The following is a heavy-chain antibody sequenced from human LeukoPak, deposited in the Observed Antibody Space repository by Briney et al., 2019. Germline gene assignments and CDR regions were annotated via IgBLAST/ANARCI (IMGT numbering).Heavy chain of an antibody. D-gene: IGHD6-19*01. V-gene: IGHV1-18*01. CDR1: GYPFTSFG. J-gene: IGHJ4*02. Sequence: SVKVSCTASGYPFTSFGISWGGQPPGQGLGWRGWISAYNGNTNYAQKLQGRDTMTTDTSTSTAYMELRSMRSEDTAVYYCATSGWYSTYDYWGQGTLVTVSS. CDR2: ISAYNGNT. CDR3: ATSGWYSTYDY.